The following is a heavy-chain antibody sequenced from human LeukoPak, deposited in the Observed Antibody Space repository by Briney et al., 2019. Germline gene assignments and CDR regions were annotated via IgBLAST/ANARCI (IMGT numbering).Heavy chain of an antibody. Sequence: GGSLRLSCAASGFTFSTYAMTWVRQAPGQGLEWVSSISGSGSSTYYADSVKGRFTISRDNSRNTMYLQMNSLRAEDAAVYYCAKAPVTSCRGAFCYPFDSWGQGTLVTVSS. CDR3: AKAPVTSCRGAFCYPFDS. D-gene: IGHD2-15*01. V-gene: IGHV3-23*01. J-gene: IGHJ4*02. CDR2: ISGSGSST. CDR1: GFTFSTYA.